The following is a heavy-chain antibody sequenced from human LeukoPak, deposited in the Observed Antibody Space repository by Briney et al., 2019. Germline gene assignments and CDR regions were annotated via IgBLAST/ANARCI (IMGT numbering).Heavy chain of an antibody. CDR1: GFTFSNYN. CDR3: ASFDYGGSY. CDR2: ITSASNFI. D-gene: IGHD4-23*01. Sequence: KAGGSLRLSCTASGFTFSNYNMNWVRQAPGKGLEWVSSITSASNFIYYADSVKGRFTISRDNAKNSMYLQMNSLRAEDTAVYSCASFDYGGSYWGQGTMVTVSS. V-gene: IGHV3-21*01. J-gene: IGHJ3*01.